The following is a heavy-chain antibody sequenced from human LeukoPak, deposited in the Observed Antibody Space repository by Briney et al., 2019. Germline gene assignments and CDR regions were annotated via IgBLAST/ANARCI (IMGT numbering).Heavy chain of an antibody. J-gene: IGHJ3*02. V-gene: IGHV3-33*08. D-gene: IGHD3-3*01. CDR3: ARMARFLEWLEAFDI. CDR2: IQYDGSKK. CDR1: GFTFSGSA. Sequence: PGGSLRLSCAASGFTFSGSAMSWVRQAPGKGLEWVTFIQYDGSKKYYADSVKGRFTISRDNAKNSLYLQMNSLRAEDTAVYYCARMARFLEWLEAFDIWGQGTMVTVSS.